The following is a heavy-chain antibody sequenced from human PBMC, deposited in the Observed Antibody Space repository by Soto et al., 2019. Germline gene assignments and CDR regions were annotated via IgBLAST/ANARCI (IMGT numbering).Heavy chain of an antibody. CDR2: INHKGST. CDR1: GGSFSYYY. J-gene: IGHJ4*02. Sequence: PLHTLPLTCAGYGGSFSYYYWSWIHQPPGNGLEWIGEINHKGSTNYNPSLKSRLTISVDTSKNQFSLKLISVTAADTSVYYCARGKIFDYVWGSSRYSLDDWGQGTLVTV. CDR3: ARGKIFDYVWGSSRYSLDD. V-gene: IGHV4-34*01. D-gene: IGHD3-16*02.